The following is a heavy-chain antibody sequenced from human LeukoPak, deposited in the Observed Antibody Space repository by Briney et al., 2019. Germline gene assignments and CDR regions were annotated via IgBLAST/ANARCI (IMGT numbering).Heavy chain of an antibody. CDR1: VVTVTSIY. CDR2: IYPDGRT. D-gene: IGHD3-10*01. Sequence: PGGSLRLSCAASVVTVTSIYMGSVRQAPGKGLDWVSVIYPDGRTYYTESVKGRFTISRDSSENSLFLQMNSLRAEDTAAYYCATLKGWYGEGCFDCWGQGTLVTVSS. V-gene: IGHV3-53*01. CDR3: ATLKGWYGEGCFDC. J-gene: IGHJ4*02.